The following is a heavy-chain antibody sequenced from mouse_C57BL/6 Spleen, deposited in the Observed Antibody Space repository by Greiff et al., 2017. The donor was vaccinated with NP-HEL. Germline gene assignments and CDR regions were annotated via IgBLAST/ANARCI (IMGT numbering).Heavy chain of an antibody. CDR2: ISDGGSYT. Sequence: EVKLMESGGGLVKPGGSLKLSCAASGFTFSSYAMSWVRQTPEKRLEWVATISDGGSYTYYPDNVKGRFTISRDNAKNNLYLQMSHLKSEDTAMYYCARDRGTLTTVVAGWYFDVWGTGTTVTVSS. CDR3: ARDRGTLTTVVAGWYFDV. V-gene: IGHV5-4*01. J-gene: IGHJ1*03. D-gene: IGHD1-1*01. CDR1: GFTFSSYA.